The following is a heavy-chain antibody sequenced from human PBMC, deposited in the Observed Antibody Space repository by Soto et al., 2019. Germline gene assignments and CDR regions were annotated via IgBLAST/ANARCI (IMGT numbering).Heavy chain of an antibody. CDR2: ISLYSDGT. Sequence: QVQLVQSGGEVKRPGASVKVSCQTSGYTFSNYGITWVRQAPGQHLEWLGWISLYSDGTNSPQKFQGSVSMTTDTSTPTAYRAMWSRRSDDTAVKYCARVVPGAEACFVPWGQGSLVTVSS. CDR3: ARVVPGAEACFVP. CDR1: GYTFSNYG. V-gene: IGHV1-18*01. J-gene: IGHJ5*02. D-gene: IGHD2-2*01.